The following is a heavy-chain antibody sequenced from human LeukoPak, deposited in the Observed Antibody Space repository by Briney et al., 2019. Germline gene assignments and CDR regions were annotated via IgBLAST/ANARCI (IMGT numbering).Heavy chain of an antibody. CDR2: IKQDGSEK. J-gene: IGHJ3*02. CDR1: GSTFSRYW. Sequence: GGSLRLSCAASGSTFSRYWMSWARQAPGKGLVWVANIKQDGSEKYYVDSVKGRFTISRDNAKNPLYLQMNSLRAEDTAAYYCGRDVSRGAGGAFDIWGQGTMVTVSS. D-gene: IGHD2-8*02. CDR3: GRDVSRGAGGAFDI. V-gene: IGHV3-7*01.